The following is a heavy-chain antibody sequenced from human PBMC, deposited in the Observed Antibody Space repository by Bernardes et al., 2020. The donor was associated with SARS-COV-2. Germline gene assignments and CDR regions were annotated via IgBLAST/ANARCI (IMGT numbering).Heavy chain of an antibody. J-gene: IGHJ1*01. V-gene: IGHV3-23*01. CDR3: AKPLVPARYFQH. CDR2: ISGSGGST. Sequence: GSLRLSCAASGFTFSSYAMSWVRQAPGKGLEWVSAISGSGGSTYYADSVKGRFTISRDNSKNTLYLQMNSLRAEDTAVYYCAKPLVPARYFQHWGQGTLVTVSS. CDR1: GFTFSSYA. D-gene: IGHD2-2*01.